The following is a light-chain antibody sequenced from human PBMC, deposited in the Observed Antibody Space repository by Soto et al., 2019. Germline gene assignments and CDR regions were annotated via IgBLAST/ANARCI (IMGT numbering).Light chain of an antibody. CDR2: EVS. Sequence: QSVLTQPASVSGSPGQSITISCTGTSSDIGVYNYVSWYQKHPGKAPKRMIYEVSNRPSGISDRFSASKSGNTASLAISGLQSEDEADYFCAAWDDSLNGWVFGGGTKLTVL. V-gene: IGLV2-14*01. CDR3: AAWDDSLNGWV. CDR1: SSDIGVYNY. J-gene: IGLJ3*02.